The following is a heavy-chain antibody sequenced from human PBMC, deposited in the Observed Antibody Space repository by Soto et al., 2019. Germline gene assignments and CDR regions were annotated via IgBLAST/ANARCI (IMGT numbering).Heavy chain of an antibody. CDR1: GGSISSGGYS. Sequence: QLQLQESGSGLVKPSQTLSLTCAVSGGSISSGGYSWSWIRQPPGKGLEWIGYIYHSGSTYYNPSLKXRXTXSXXRSKNQFSLRLSSVTAAYTAVYYCAGGIAARPLGYWGQGTLVTVSS. CDR2: IYHSGST. D-gene: IGHD6-6*01. V-gene: IGHV4-30-2*01. CDR3: AGGIAARPLGY. J-gene: IGHJ4*02.